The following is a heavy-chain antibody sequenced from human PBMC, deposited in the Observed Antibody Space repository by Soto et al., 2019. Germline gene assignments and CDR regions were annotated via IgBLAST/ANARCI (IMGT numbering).Heavy chain of an antibody. J-gene: IGHJ5*02. Sequence: SETLCVTCILSVYCINIGYIEGWRRRPPVQGLEWIASRYSTGTTYYNPCLRRRVKMSVDTSKNQLSLVLRSVTAADTAVYYRMARATVVNPPWFDPWGQGTQVIVSS. CDR2: RYSTGTT. D-gene: IGHD4-17*01. V-gene: IGHV4-38-2*02. CDR3: MARATVVNPPWFDP. CDR1: VYCINIGYI.